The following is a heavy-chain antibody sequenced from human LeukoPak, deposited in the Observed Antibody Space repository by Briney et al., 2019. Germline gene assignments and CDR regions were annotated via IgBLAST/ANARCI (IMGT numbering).Heavy chain of an antibody. CDR1: GFTFNNYY. V-gene: IGHV3-11*04. J-gene: IGHJ4*02. Sequence: GGSLRLSCAASGFTFNNYYMSWVRQAPGKGLEWVSYISSSGSTIYYAASVKGLFTFSSNTTNNSLYLQMSSLRAEDTAVYYCARETAPRIAAVGTYFEYWGRGNLGTASS. CDR3: ARETAPRIAAVGTYFEY. CDR2: ISSSGSTI. D-gene: IGHD6-13*01.